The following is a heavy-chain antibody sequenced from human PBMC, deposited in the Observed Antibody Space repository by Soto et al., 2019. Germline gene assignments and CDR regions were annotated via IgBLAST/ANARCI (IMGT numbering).Heavy chain of an antibody. CDR2: IWYDGSNK. D-gene: IGHD2-2*01. V-gene: IGHV3-33*01. CDR1: GFTFSSYG. Sequence: QVQLVESGGGVVQPGRSLRLSCAASGFTFSSYGMHWVRQAPGKGLEWVAVIWYDGSNKYYADSVKGRFTISRDNSKNTRYLQMNSLRAEDTAVYYCARDKIEYQLLNTWFDPWGQGTLVTVSS. J-gene: IGHJ5*02. CDR3: ARDKIEYQLLNTWFDP.